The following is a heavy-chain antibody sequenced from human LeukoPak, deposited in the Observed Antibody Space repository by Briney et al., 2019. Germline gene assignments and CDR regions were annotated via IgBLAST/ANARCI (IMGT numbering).Heavy chain of an antibody. CDR3: ATDFYDST. V-gene: IGHV3-15*07. D-gene: IGHD3-22*01. J-gene: IGHJ5*02. CDR2: IRSNSDGGTI. Sequence: GGSFRLSCATSGFTFSNAWMNRVRQAPGKGLEWVGRIRSNSDGGTIDYAAPVKGRFTLSRDDSKTTLYLQMNSLQTEDTAVYYCATDFYDSTWGQGTLVTVSS. CDR1: GFTFSNAW.